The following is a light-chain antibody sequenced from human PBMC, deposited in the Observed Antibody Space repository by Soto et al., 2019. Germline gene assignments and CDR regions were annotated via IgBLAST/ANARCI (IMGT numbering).Light chain of an antibody. J-gene: IGLJ1*01. CDR2: EVN. V-gene: IGLV2-14*03. CDR3: SSYTRQSTYV. CDR1: SSDAGAYKY. Sequence: QSALTQPASVSGSPGQSITISCTGTSSDAGAYKYVSWFQQYPGKVPKLIIYEVNDRPSGVSNRFSASKSGNTASLTISGLQAEDEADYYCSSYTRQSTYVFGTGTKLTVL.